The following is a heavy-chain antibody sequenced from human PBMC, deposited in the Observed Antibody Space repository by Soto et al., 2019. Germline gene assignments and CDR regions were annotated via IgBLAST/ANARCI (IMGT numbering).Heavy chain of an antibody. CDR3: ARGRSTSGYPNFDP. D-gene: IGHD3-22*01. J-gene: IGHJ5*02. Sequence: TSETLSLTCTVSGGSITTGDYSWNWIRHSPGKGLEWVGYIYQIGSTYYNPSLKSRATISVDRSRNSFSLKLSSVTAADTGVYYCARGRSTSGYPNFDPWGQGPMVTVYS. CDR2: IYQIGST. V-gene: IGHV4-30-2*06. CDR1: GGSITTGDYS.